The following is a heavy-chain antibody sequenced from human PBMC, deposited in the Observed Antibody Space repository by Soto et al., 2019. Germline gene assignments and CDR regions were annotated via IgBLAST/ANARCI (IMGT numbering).Heavy chain of an antibody. Sequence: QVQLVESGGGVVQPGRSLRLSCAASGFTFSSYGMHWVRQAPGKGLEWVAVISYDGSNKYYADSVKGRFTISRDNSKNTLYLQMNSLRAEDTAVYYCAKAALALWNSATCLDYWGQGTLVTVSS. J-gene: IGHJ4*02. V-gene: IGHV3-30*18. CDR3: AKAALALWNSATCLDY. CDR1: GFTFSSYG. D-gene: IGHD1-7*01. CDR2: ISYDGSNK.